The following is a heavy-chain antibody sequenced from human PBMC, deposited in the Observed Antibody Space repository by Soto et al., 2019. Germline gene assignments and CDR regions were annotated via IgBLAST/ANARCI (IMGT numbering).Heavy chain of an antibody. Sequence: PSETLSITCTVSGGSISSYYWSWIRQPPGKGLEWIGYIYYSGSTNYNPSLKSRVTISVDTSKNQFSLKLSSVTAADTAVYYCARSVTRYYYYMDVWGKGTTVTVSS. V-gene: IGHV4-59*08. D-gene: IGHD4-17*01. CDR3: ARSVTRYYYYMDV. J-gene: IGHJ6*03. CDR2: IYYSGST. CDR1: GGSISSYY.